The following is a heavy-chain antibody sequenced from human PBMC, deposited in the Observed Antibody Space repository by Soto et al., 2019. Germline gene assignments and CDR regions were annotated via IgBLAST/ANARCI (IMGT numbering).Heavy chain of an antibody. Sequence: PGGSLRLSCLASGFTFSDFAMTWVRHVPGRGLEWVASLDGAGGSTYYAESVRGRFSISRDNSQDTLFLQMKRLTVDDTAIYYCAAPRDEYGSGVSWFTYGMDIWGQGTKGTVSS. CDR3: AAPRDEYGSGVSWFTYGMDI. V-gene: IGHV3-23*01. CDR2: LDGAGGST. D-gene: IGHD3-10*01. J-gene: IGHJ6*02. CDR1: GFTFSDFA.